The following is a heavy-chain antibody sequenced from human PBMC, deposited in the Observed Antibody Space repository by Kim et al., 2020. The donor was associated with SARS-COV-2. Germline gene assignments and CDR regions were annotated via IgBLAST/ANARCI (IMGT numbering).Heavy chain of an antibody. V-gene: IGHV3-74*01. CDR3: ASLSTGYVRDKVDY. D-gene: IGHD3-16*01. Sequence: DSLKGRFTMTRDNAKMTLYLQMSSLRAGDTAVYYCASLSTGYVRDKVDYWGQGTLVTVSA. J-gene: IGHJ4*02.